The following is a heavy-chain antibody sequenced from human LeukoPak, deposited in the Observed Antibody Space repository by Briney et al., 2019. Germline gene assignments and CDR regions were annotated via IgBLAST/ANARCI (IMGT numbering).Heavy chain of an antibody. J-gene: IGHJ4*02. D-gene: IGHD5-12*01. Sequence: GGSLRLSCAASGFTFSSYAMSWVRQAPGKGLEWLSCMSGRGGNTYYALSVKGLFTISRDNSKNTLYLQMNSLRAEDTAVYYCAKDIVAGEGAYFDYWGQGTLVTVSS. CDR1: GFTFSSYA. CDR3: AKDIVAGEGAYFDY. CDR2: MSGRGGNT. V-gene: IGHV3-23*01.